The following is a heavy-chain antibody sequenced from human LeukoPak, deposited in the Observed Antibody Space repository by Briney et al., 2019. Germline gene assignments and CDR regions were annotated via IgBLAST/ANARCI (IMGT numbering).Heavy chain of an antibody. V-gene: IGHV1-69*13. CDR3: ATTYYYDRWGRAFDI. D-gene: IGHD3-22*01. Sequence: SVKVSCKASGYTFTSYGISWVRQAPGQGLEWMGGIIPIFGTAKYAQKFQGRVTITADESTSTAYMELSSLRSEDTAVYYCATTYYYDRWGRAFDIWGQGTMVTVSS. CDR1: GYTFTSYG. CDR2: IIPIFGTA. J-gene: IGHJ3*02.